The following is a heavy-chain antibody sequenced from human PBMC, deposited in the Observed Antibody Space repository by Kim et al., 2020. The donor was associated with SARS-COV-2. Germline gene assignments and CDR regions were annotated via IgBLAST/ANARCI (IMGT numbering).Heavy chain of an antibody. V-gene: IGHV4-39*01. CDR3: ARRGDYGDYVGFDP. D-gene: IGHD4-17*01. J-gene: IGHJ5*02. Sequence: NPSLKSRVTVFVDTSKNQLSLRLTSVTAADTAVYYCARRGDYGDYVGFDPWGQGTLVTVSS.